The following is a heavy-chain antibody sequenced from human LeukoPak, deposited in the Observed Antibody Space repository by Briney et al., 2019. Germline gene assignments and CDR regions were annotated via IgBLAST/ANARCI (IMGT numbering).Heavy chain of an antibody. CDR1: GYTFTSYG. V-gene: IGHV1-18*01. CDR3: ARDSSGWSPYYFDY. CDR2: ISAYNGNT. D-gene: IGHD6-19*01. Sequence: ASVKVSCKASGYTFTSYGISWVRQAPGQGLEWMGWISAYNGNTNYAQKLQGRVTMTTDTSTSTAYMELRSLRSDDTAVYYCARDSSGWSPYYFDYWGQGTLVTVPS. J-gene: IGHJ4*02.